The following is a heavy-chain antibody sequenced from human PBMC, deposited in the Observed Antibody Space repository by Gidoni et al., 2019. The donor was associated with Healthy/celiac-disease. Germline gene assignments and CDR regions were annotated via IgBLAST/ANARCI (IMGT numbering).Heavy chain of an antibody. CDR2: ISGSGGST. CDR1: GVTCSSEA. J-gene: IGHJ4*02. V-gene: IGHV3-23*04. D-gene: IGHD4-17*01. CDR3: AKEGDYGDPRRYYFDY. Sequence: EVKLVESGGGLVKPGGSLRLSCAASGVTCSSEAMSWVRQAPGKGLEWVSAISGSGGSTYYAASVKGRFTISRDNSKTTLYLQINSLIAEDTAVYYCAKEGDYGDPRRYYFDYWGQGTLVTVSS.